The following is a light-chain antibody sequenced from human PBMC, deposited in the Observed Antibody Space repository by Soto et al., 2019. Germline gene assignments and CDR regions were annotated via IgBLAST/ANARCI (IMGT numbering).Light chain of an antibody. V-gene: IGKV3-15*01. CDR1: QSVFSS. CDR2: GAA. CDR3: QQYHNWPA. J-gene: IGKJ1*01. Sequence: TVFTQSPATLPVSPGERATLSCRASQSVFSSLAWYQHKPGQAPRLLIYGAATRATGIPARFSGSGSGTEFTLTISSLPSDDIAVYYCQQYHNWPAFGQGTKVDIK.